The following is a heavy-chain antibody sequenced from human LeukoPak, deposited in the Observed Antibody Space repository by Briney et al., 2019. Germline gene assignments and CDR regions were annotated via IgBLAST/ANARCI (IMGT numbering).Heavy chain of an antibody. J-gene: IGHJ6*02. Sequence: SGTLSLTCTVSGGSINSKDHFWGWVRQPPGKGLEWIATIYYSGSTYHNPSLKSRVDISLDGSKNQFSLKLSSVTAADTAVYYCARHVPYYYDSSGYYYGMDVWGQGTTVTVSS. D-gene: IGHD3-22*01. CDR1: GGSINSKDHF. V-gene: IGHV4-39*01. CDR2: IYYSGST. CDR3: ARHVPYYYDSSGYYYGMDV.